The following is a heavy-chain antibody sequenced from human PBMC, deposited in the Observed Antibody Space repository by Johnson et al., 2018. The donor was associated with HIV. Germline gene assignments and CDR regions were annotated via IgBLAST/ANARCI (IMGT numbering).Heavy chain of an antibody. Sequence: MLLVESGGGVVRPGGSLRLSCAASGFTFDDYGMSWVRQAPGKGLEWVSGINWNGGSTGYADSVKGRFTISRDNAKNSLYLQMNSVRAEDTAIYYCAKEYCGGDCSTDAFDIWGPGTVVTVSS. CDR2: INWNGGST. CDR3: AKEYCGGDCSTDAFDI. CDR1: GFTFDDYG. V-gene: IGHV3-20*04. D-gene: IGHD2-21*02. J-gene: IGHJ3*02.